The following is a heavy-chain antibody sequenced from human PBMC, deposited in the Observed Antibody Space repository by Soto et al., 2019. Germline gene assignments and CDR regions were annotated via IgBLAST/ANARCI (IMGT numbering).Heavy chain of an antibody. J-gene: IGHJ5*02. CDR1: GGSISSGDYY. CDR3: ARDTNNWFDP. Sequence: SETLSLTCTVSGGSISSGDYYWIWIRQPPGKGLEWIGYIYYSGSTYYNPSLKSRVTISVDTSKNQFSLKLSSVTAADTAVYYCARDTNNWFDPWGQGTLVTVSS. D-gene: IGHD2-2*01. V-gene: IGHV4-30-4*01. CDR2: IYYSGST.